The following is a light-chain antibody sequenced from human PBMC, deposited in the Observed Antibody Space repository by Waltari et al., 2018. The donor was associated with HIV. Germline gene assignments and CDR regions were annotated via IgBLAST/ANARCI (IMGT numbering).Light chain of an antibody. CDR1: SSDIGGYNY. CDR2: EVT. J-gene: IGLJ2*01. Sequence: QSALTQPPSASGSPGQSVTISCTGTSSDIGGYNYVSWYQQPPGKAPKLIIYEVTKLPSGLRNRCSASKSGNTASLTVSGLQAEDEADYYCVSYAGSNTVIFGGGTKLTVL. CDR3: VSYAGSNTVI. V-gene: IGLV2-8*01.